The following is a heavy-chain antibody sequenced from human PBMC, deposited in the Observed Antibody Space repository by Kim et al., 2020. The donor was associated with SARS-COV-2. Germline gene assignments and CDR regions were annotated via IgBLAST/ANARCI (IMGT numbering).Heavy chain of an antibody. Sequence: SLKSRVTISVDTSKNQFALKLSSVTAADTAVYYCARQILGVAARPSYFDYWGQGTLVTVSS. J-gene: IGHJ4*02. CDR3: ARQILGVAARPSYFDY. D-gene: IGHD6-6*01. V-gene: IGHV4-39*01.